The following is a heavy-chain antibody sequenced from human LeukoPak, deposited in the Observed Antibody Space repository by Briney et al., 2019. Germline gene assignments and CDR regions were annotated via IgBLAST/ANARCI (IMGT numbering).Heavy chain of an antibody. CDR2: ISSSSSYI. J-gene: IGHJ4*02. CDR1: GFTFSSYS. V-gene: IGHV3-21*01. D-gene: IGHD6-13*01. CDR3: TRGPGSTWYSDY. Sequence: GGSLRLSCAASGFTFSSYSMNWVRQAPGKGLEWVSSISSSSSYIYYADYVKGRFTISRDNSKNTLYLQMNNLRPEDTAVYYCTRGPGSTWYSDYWGQGTLVTVSS.